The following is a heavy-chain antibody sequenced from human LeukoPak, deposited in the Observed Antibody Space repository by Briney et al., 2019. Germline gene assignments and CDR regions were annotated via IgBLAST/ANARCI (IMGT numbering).Heavy chain of an antibody. V-gene: IGHV3-43*01. D-gene: IGHD3-3*01. J-gene: IGHJ4*02. CDR2: ISWDGGST. Sequence: GGSLRLSCAASGFTFDDYTMHWVRQAPGKGLEWVSLISWDGGSTYYADSVKGRFTISRDNSKNSLYLQMNSLRTEDTALYYYAKGHPSYDFWSGYDYWGQGTLVTVSS. CDR1: GFTFDDYT. CDR3: AKGHPSYDFWSGYDY.